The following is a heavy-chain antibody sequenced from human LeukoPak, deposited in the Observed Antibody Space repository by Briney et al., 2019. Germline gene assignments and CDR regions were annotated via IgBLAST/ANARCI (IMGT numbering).Heavy chain of an antibody. Sequence: SETLSLTCTVSGYSISSGYYWGWIRQPPGKGLEWIGSIYYSGSTYYNPSLKSRVTISVDTSKNQFSLKLSSVTAADTAVYYCARMHSKYSGYDRLDYWGQGTLVTVSS. CDR3: ARMHSKYSGYDRLDY. D-gene: IGHD5-12*01. J-gene: IGHJ4*02. V-gene: IGHV4-38-2*02. CDR2: IYYSGST. CDR1: GYSISSGYY.